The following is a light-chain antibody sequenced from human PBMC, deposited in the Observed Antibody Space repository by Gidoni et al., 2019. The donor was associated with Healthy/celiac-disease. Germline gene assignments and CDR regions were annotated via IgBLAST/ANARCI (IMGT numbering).Light chain of an antibody. CDR3: QQYNNWPPYT. CDR2: GAS. V-gene: IGKV3-15*01. CDR1: QSGSSN. J-gene: IGKJ2*01. Sequence: EIVMTQSAATLSVSPGERATLSCRASQSGSSNLAWYQQKPVQAPRLLIYGASTRATGIPARFSGSGSGTEFTLTISSLQSEDFAVYYCQQYNNWPPYTFGQGTKLEIK.